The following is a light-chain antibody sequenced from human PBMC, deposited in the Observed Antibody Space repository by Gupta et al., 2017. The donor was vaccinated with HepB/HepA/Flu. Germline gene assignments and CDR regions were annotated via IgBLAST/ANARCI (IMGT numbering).Light chain of an antibody. J-gene: IGLJ1*01. V-gene: IGLV3-19*01. CDR3: NSRETTPDNLEV. CDR2: SRN. Sequence: SSELTQDPAVSVALGQTVRITCQGDRLRDNYASWYQQKPGQAPVLVVYSRNIRPRGSPDRVSGSSSGATAAFTITGAQAEEEADYYCNSRETTPDNLEVFGTGTKVTVV. CDR1: RLRDNY.